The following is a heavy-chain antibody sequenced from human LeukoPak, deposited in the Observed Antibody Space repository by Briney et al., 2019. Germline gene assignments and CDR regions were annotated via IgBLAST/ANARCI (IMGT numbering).Heavy chain of an antibody. CDR2: IYYSGST. Sequence: SQTLSLTCAVSGGSISSGGYSWSWIRQPPGKGLEWIGYIYYSGSTYYNPSLKSRVTISVDTSKNQFSLKLSSVTAADTAVYYCAGESPMNMVYAIQGSGAFDIWGQGTMVTVSS. D-gene: IGHD2-8*01. V-gene: IGHV4-30-4*07. CDR1: GGSISSGGYS. J-gene: IGHJ3*02. CDR3: AGESPMNMVYAIQGSGAFDI.